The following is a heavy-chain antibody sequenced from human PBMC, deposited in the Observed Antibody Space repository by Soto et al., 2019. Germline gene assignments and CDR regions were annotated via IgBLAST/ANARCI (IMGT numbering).Heavy chain of an antibody. CDR2: TYYRSKWYY. J-gene: IGHJ4*01. V-gene: IGHV6-1*01. CDR1: GDSVSSNSAG. CDR3: ARGEQYSGRIFDY. D-gene: IGHD1-26*01. Sequence: SQTLSLTCAITGDSVSSNSAGWSWVRQSPSRGLEWLGRTYYRSKWYYEYAVSVRGRITINPDTSKNQYSLQLNSVSPEDTAVYFCARGEQYSGRIFDYWGQGTLVTVSS.